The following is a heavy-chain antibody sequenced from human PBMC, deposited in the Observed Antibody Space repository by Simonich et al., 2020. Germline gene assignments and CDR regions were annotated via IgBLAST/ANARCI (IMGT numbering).Heavy chain of an antibody. CDR1: GFTFSSYG. CDR3: ARAYSSSWYNWFDP. V-gene: IGHV3-33*01. D-gene: IGHD6-13*01. J-gene: IGHJ5*02. CDR2: IWYDGGNK. Sequence: QVQLVESGGGVVQPGRSLRPSCAASGFTFSSYGMHWVRQAPGKWLEWVAVIWYDGGNKYYADSVKGRFTISRDNSKNTLYLQMNSLRAEDTAVYYCARAYSSSWYNWFDPWGQGTLVTVSS.